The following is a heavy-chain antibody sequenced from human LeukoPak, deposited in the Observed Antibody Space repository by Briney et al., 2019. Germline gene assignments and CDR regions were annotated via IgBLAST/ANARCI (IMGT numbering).Heavy chain of an antibody. CDR3: ARDPGWEILHAFDI. J-gene: IGHJ3*02. Sequence: SQTLSLTCAISGDSVSSNSASWNWIRQSPSRGLEWLGRTYYRSKWYNEYAGSVRGRITINADTSKNQFSLQLYSVIPDDTAVYYCARDPGWEILHAFDIWGQGTMVTVSS. D-gene: IGHD1-26*01. CDR2: TYYRSKWYN. CDR1: GDSVSSNSAS. V-gene: IGHV6-1*01.